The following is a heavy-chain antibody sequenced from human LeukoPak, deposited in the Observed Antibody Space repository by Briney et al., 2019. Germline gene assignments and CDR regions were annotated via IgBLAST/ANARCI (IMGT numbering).Heavy chain of an antibody. CDR2: LSGSGDAQ. J-gene: IGHJ5*02. Sequence: GGSLRLSCSASGFTFTNYGMSWVRQAPGKGLEWVSGLSGSGDAQFYADSVEGRFTISRDISNHIWYLQMNSLRAEDTAVYYCAKGCQCPSGLSSWFDPRGQGTLVAVSS. V-gene: IGHV3-23*01. D-gene: IGHD1-14*01. CDR1: GFTFTNYG. CDR3: AKGCQCPSGLSSWFDP.